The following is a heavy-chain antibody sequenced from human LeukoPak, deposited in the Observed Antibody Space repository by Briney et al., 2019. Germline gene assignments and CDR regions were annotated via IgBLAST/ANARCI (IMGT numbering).Heavy chain of an antibody. D-gene: IGHD2-2*01. V-gene: IGHV3-30*18. CDR2: ISYDGSNK. Sequence: GGSLRLSCAASGFTFSSYGMHWVRQAPGKGLEWAAVISYDGSNKYYADSVKGRFTISRDNSKNTLYLQMNSLRAEDTAVYYCAKGEVVPAAMGEYFQHWGQGTLVTVSS. J-gene: IGHJ1*01. CDR1: GFTFSSYG. CDR3: AKGEVVPAAMGEYFQH.